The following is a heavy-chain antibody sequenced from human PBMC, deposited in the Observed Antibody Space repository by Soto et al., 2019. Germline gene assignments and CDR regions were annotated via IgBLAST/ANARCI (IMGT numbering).Heavy chain of an antibody. Sequence: VHLLESGGGLVQPGGSLRLSCVASGFTFSSYAMSWVLQAAGQRLEWVATFSGGRDTTWQADSVKGRFTVSRDSSKNTLSLLMNSLRHEDTTLYYCAKATSQTCTGSICYAFDYWGQGTLVTVSS. D-gene: IGHD2-8*02. CDR3: AKATSQTCTGSICYAFDY. CDR1: GFTFSSYA. J-gene: IGHJ4*02. CDR2: FSGGRDTT. V-gene: IGHV3-23*01.